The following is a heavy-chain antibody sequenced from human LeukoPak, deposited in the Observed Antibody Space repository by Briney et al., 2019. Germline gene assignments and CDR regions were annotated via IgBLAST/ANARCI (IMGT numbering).Heavy chain of an antibody. CDR1: GGSISSYY. CDR2: IYYTGST. Sequence: PSETLSLTCTVSGGSISSYYWSWIRQPPGKGQEWIGNIYYTGSTNYNPSLKSRVTISVDTSKNQFSLKLSSVTAADTAVYYCARAFSSGWYPYSIGGLWFDYWGQGTLVTVSS. D-gene: IGHD6-19*01. CDR3: ARAFSSGWYPYSIGGLWFDY. J-gene: IGHJ4*02. V-gene: IGHV4-59*01.